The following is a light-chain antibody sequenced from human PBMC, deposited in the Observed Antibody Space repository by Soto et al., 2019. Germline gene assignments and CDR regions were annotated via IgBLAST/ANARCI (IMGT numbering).Light chain of an antibody. V-gene: IGLV2-14*01. J-gene: IGLJ1*01. Sequence: QSVLTQAASVSGSPGQSITISCTGTSSDVGGYDYVSWYQLHPGKAPKLMVFEVNNRPSGVSYRFSGSKSGNTASLTTSGLQAEDEADYFCSSYSISTAYLFGTGTKVTV. CDR3: SSYSISTAYL. CDR2: EVN. CDR1: SSDVGGYDY.